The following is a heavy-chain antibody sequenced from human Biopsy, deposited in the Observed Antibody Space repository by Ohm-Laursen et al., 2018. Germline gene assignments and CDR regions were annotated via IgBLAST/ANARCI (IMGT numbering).Heavy chain of an antibody. CDR2: ISDSGST. V-gene: IGHV4-59*08. D-gene: IGHD2-15*01. CDR1: GGSISSLY. CDR3: ARRGSGGRSFDH. Sequence: TLSLTCAVSGGSISSLYWTWIRQPPGKGPEWIGDISDSGSTNYKPSLKSRVIISVDTSKNQFSLNLSSVTAADTAVYYCARRGSGGRSFDHWGQGTLVTVSS. J-gene: IGHJ4*02.